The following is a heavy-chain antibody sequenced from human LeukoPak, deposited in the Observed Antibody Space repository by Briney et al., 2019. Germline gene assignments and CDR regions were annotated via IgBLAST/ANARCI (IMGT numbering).Heavy chain of an antibody. J-gene: IGHJ4*02. CDR1: GFTFSNAW. V-gene: IGHV3-15*01. CDR3: TTDPDDGDY. Sequence: KSGGSLRLSCAASGFTFSNAWMTWVRQAPGKGLEWVGRIKSKADGGTIDYAAPVKGRFTISRDDSRNTLYVQMNSLKIEDTAIYYCTTDPDDGDYWGQGTRVTVSS. CDR2: IKSKADGGTI. D-gene: IGHD1-14*01.